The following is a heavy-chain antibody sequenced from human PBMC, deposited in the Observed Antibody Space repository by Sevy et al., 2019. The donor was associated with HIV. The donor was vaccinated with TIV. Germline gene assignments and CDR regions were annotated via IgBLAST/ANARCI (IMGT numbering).Heavy chain of an antibody. Sequence: GGSLRLSCAASGFTFSSYAMHWVRQAPGKGLEWVAVISYDGSNKYYAVSVKGRFTISRDNSKNTLYLQMNSLRAEDTAVYYCASVSPPGITIFGVVITEGPFDYWGQGTLVTVSS. CDR1: GFTFSSYA. D-gene: IGHD3-3*01. CDR2: ISYDGSNK. V-gene: IGHV3-30-3*01. J-gene: IGHJ4*02. CDR3: ASVSPPGITIFGVVITEGPFDY.